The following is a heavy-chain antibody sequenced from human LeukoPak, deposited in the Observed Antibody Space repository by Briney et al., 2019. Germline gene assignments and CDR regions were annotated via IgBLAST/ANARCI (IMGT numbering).Heavy chain of an antibody. CDR3: ARRGLSYSGSYPNFDY. J-gene: IGHJ4*02. V-gene: IGHV1-69*06. CDR1: GYTFTSYG. CDR2: IIPIFGTA. D-gene: IGHD1-26*01. Sequence: ASVKVSCKASGYTFTSYGISWVRQAPGQGLEWMGGIIPIFGTANYAQKFQGRVTLTADKSTRTAYMELSSLRSDDTAVYYCARRGLSYSGSYPNFDYWGQGTLVTVSS.